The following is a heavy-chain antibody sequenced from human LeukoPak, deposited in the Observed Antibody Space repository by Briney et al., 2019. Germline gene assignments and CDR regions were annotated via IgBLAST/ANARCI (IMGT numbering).Heavy chain of an antibody. D-gene: IGHD4-23*01. CDR1: GGSITSYS. CDR2: IYYTGST. J-gene: IGHJ4*02. CDR3: ATLTTVVSPSYFDS. V-gene: IGHV4-59*08. Sequence: SETLSLTCTVSGGSITSYSWTWIRQPPGKGLEWIGYIYYTGSTNYSPSLKSRLTISVDTSKNQVSLKLSSVTAADTAVYYCATLTTVVSPSYFDSWGQGTLVTVSS.